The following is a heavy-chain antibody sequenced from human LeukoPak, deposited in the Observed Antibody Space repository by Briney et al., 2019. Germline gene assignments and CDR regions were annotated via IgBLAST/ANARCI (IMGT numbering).Heavy chain of an antibody. CDR1: GFTFSSYW. V-gene: IGHV3-30*02. D-gene: IGHD2-15*01. J-gene: IGHJ3*02. CDR2: IRYDGSNK. Sequence: GGSLRLSCAASGFTFSSYWMHWVRQAPGKGLEWVAFIRYDGSNKYYADSVKGRFTISRDNSKNTLYLQMNSLRAEDTAVYYCAREERHCSGGTCYTSFDIWGQGTMVTVSS. CDR3: AREERHCSGGTCYTSFDI.